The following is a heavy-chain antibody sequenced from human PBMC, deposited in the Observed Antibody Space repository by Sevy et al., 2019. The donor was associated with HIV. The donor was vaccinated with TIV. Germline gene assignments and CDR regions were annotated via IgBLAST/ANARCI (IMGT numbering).Heavy chain of an antibody. D-gene: IGHD4-17*01. CDR3: ARGLWNDYGGKPGY. V-gene: IGHV1-2*02. Sequence: ASVKVSCKASGYTFTGYYMHWVRQAPGQGLEWLGWINPNSGGTNYAQKFQGRVTMTRDTSISTAYMELSRLRSDDTAVYYCARGLWNDYGGKPGYWGQGTLVTVSS. CDR2: INPNSGGT. CDR1: GYTFTGYY. J-gene: IGHJ4*02.